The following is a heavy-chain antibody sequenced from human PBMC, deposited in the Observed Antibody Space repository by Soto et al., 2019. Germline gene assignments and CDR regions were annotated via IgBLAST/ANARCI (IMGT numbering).Heavy chain of an antibody. CDR1: GYTFTSYA. CDR3: ARGRGNRRQLVREVYWFDP. V-gene: IGHV1-3*01. Sequence: ASVKVSCKASGYTFTSYAMHWVRQAPGQRLEWMGWINAGNGNTKYSQKFQGRVTITRDTSASTAYMELSSLRSEDTAVYYCARGRGNRRQLVREVYWFDPWGQGTLVTVSS. J-gene: IGHJ5*02. D-gene: IGHD6-13*01. CDR2: INAGNGNT.